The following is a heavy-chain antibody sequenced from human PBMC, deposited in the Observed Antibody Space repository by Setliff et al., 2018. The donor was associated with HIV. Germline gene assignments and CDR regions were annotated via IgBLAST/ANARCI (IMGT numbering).Heavy chain of an antibody. J-gene: IGHJ4*02. CDR3: ATVPPSGTYLDY. V-gene: IGHV4-30-2*01. CDR2: IFHSGTT. D-gene: IGHD3-10*01. Sequence: ASETLSLTCDVSGDGVTSRSYSWTWIRQPPGKGLEWMGYIFHSGTTYYSPSLKDRLTISIDQSMNHFSLKLTSVTAADTAVYYCATVPPSGTYLDYWGPGVLVTVSS. CDR1: GDGVTSRSYS.